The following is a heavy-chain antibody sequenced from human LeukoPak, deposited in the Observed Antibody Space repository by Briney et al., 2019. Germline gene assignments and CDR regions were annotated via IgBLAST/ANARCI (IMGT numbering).Heavy chain of an antibody. V-gene: IGHV4-34*01. J-gene: IGHJ5*02. Sequence: SETLSLTCAVYGGSFSGYYWSWIRQPPGKGLEWIGEINHSGSTNYNPSLKSRVTISVDTSKNQFSLKLSSVTAADTAVYYCARGSYCSSTSCYFGSWFDPWGQGTLVTVSS. D-gene: IGHD2-2*01. CDR3: ARGSYCSSTSCYFGSWFDP. CDR2: INHSGST. CDR1: GGSFSGYY.